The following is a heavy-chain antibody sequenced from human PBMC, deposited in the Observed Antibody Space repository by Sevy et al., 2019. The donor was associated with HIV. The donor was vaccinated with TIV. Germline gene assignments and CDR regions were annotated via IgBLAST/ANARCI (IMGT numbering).Heavy chain of an antibody. J-gene: IGHJ6*02. V-gene: IGHV3-9*01. Sequence: GGSLRLSCAASGFTFDDYAMHWVRQAPGKGLEWVLGISWNSGSIGYADSVKGRFTISRDNAKNCLSLQMNSLRAEDTDLYYCAKDRGGATQDYYYYGMDVWGQGTTVTVSS. D-gene: IGHD2-15*01. CDR1: GFTFDDYA. CDR3: AKDRGGATQDYYYYGMDV. CDR2: ISWNSGSI.